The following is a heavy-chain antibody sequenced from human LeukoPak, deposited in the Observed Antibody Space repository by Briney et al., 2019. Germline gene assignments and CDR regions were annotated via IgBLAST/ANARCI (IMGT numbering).Heavy chain of an antibody. D-gene: IGHD3-22*01. Sequence: GASVKVSCKASGYTFTSYGISWVRQAPGQGLEWMGWISAYNGNTNYAQKLQGRVTMTTDTSTSTAYMELRGLRSDDTAVYYCARTYDSSGYYDPYYFDYWGQGTLVTVSS. CDR3: ARTYDSSGYYDPYYFDY. CDR1: GYTFTSYG. J-gene: IGHJ4*02. V-gene: IGHV1-18*01. CDR2: ISAYNGNT.